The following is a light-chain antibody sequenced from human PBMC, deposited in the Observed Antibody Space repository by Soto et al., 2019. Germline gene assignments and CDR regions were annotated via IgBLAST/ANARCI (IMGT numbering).Light chain of an antibody. Sequence: EIILTKPPGTLSLSHRKRATLCCRASQSVSSYLAWYQQKPGQAPRLLIYDASNRATGIPARFSGSGSGTDFTLTISSLEPEDFAVYYCQQRSNRPPTSGQGTRLENK. J-gene: IGKJ5*01. CDR3: QQRSNRPPT. V-gene: IGKV3-11*01. CDR2: DAS. CDR1: QSVSSY.